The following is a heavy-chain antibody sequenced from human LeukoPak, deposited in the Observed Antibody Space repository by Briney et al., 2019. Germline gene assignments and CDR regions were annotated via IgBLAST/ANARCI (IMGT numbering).Heavy chain of an antibody. J-gene: IGHJ4*02. CDR2: TPYDGSNE. CDR3: ARGDDSSSWYAGGFDY. CDR1: GFTFCSYG. V-gene: IGHV3-30*02. Sequence: GGSLRLSCAASGFTFCSYGMHWVRQAPGRGLEWVAITPYDGSNEYYADTVKGRFTISRDNSKNTLYLQMNSLRAEDTAVYYCARGDDSSSWYAGGFDYWGQGTLVTVSS. D-gene: IGHD6-13*01.